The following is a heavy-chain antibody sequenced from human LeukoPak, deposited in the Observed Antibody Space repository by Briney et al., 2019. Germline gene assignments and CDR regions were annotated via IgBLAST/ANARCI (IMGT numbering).Heavy chain of an antibody. J-gene: IGHJ4*02. CDR3: AKDPPPIED. Sequence: PGRSLRLSCAASGFTFSSYGMHWVRQAPGKGLEWVAVISYDGSNKYYADSVKGRFTISRDNSKNTLYLQMNSLRAEDTAVYYCAKDPPPIEDRGQGTLVTVSS. CDR2: ISYDGSNK. V-gene: IGHV3-30*18. CDR1: GFTFSSYG.